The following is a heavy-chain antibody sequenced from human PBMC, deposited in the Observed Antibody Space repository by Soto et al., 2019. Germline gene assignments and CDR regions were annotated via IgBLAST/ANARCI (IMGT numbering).Heavy chain of an antibody. J-gene: IGHJ4*02. CDR3: ARDSGYDVVLGY. CDR1: GFTFSSYG. V-gene: IGHV3-33*01. Sequence: VQLVESGGGVVQPGRSLRLSCAASGFTFSSYGMHWVRQAPGKGLEWVAVIWYDGSNKYYADSVKGRFTISRDNSKNTLYLQMNSLRAEDTAVYYCARDSGYDVVLGYWGQGTLVTVSS. CDR2: IWYDGSNK. D-gene: IGHD5-12*01.